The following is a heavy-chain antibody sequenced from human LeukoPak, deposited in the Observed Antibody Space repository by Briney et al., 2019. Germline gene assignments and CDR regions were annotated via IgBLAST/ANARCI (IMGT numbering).Heavy chain of an antibody. CDR3: ARALQRGLGSGY. Sequence: KPSETLSLTCTVSGGSISSSSYYWGWIRQPPGRGLEWIGSIYYSGSTYYNPSLKSRVTISVDTSKNQFSLKLSSATAADTAVYYCARALQRGLGSGYWGQGTLVTVSS. CDR2: IYYSGST. D-gene: IGHD2-15*01. CDR1: GGSISSSSYY. J-gene: IGHJ4*02. V-gene: IGHV4-39*07.